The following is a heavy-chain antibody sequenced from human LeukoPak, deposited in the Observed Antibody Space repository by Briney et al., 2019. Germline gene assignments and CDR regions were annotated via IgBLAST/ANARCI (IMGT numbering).Heavy chain of an antibody. Sequence: ASVKVSCKASGYTFTSYGISWVRQAPGQGLEWMGWINAYNGNTNYAQKFQGRVTMTRDTSISTAYMELSRLRSDDTAVYYCARDPPAVRFLEWQNRGAFDIWGQGTMVTVSS. CDR2: INAYNGNT. CDR1: GYTFTSYG. J-gene: IGHJ3*02. CDR3: ARDPPAVRFLEWQNRGAFDI. V-gene: IGHV1-18*01. D-gene: IGHD3-3*01.